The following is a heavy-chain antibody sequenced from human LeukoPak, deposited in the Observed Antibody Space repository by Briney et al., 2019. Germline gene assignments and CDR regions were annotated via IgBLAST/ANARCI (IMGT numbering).Heavy chain of an antibody. CDR3: AREHDSSGYVDY. V-gene: IGHV4-30-4*01. CDR2: TYYSGST. J-gene: IGHJ4*02. CDR1: GGSISSGDYY. Sequence: SQTLSLTCTVSGGSISSGDYYWSWIRQPPGKGLEWIGYTYYSGSTYYNPSLKSRVTISVDTSKNQFSLKLSSVTAADTAVYYCAREHDSSGYVDYWGQGTLVTVSS. D-gene: IGHD3-22*01.